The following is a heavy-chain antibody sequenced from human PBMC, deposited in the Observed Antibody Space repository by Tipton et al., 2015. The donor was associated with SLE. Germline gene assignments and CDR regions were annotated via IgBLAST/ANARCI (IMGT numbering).Heavy chain of an antibody. J-gene: IGHJ3*02. CDR2: ISTYNGDT. CDR3: ARDALYYRNAFDI. CDR1: GYTFSKFG. V-gene: IGHV1-18*01. D-gene: IGHD1-14*01. Sequence: QVQLVQSGAEVQKPGASVKVSCKASGYTFSKFGISWVRQAPGQGLEWMGCISTYNGDTRYSQKFQGKVTMTTDTSTSTAYMELRSLRSDDTAVYYCARDALYYRNAFDIWGQGTMVTVSS.